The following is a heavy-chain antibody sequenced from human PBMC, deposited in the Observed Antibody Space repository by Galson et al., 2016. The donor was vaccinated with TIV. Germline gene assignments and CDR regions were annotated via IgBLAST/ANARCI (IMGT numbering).Heavy chain of an antibody. CDR3: ARLGMVVSTLVIDY. J-gene: IGHJ4*02. D-gene: IGHD2-15*01. CDR1: GFTLSSSE. CDR2: MSGSGSVR. Sequence: SLRLSCAASGFTLSSSEMIWVRQAPGKGLESVSYMSGSGSVRYYSDSVRGRFTISRDNAQNSLYLQMTSLRVEDTALYYCARLGMVVSTLVIDYWGQGTLVTVSS. V-gene: IGHV3-48*03.